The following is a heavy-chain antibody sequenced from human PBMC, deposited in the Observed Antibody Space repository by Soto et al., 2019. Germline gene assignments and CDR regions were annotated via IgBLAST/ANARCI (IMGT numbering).Heavy chain of an antibody. J-gene: IGHJ4*02. CDR3: ARDLEITVGYYFDY. V-gene: IGHV1-46*01. Sequence: GASVKVSCKASGYTFTSYDINWVRQATGQGLEWMGIINPSGGSTSYAQKFQGRVTMTRDTSTSTVYMELSSLRSEDTAVYYCARDLEITVGYYFDYWGQGTLVTVSS. CDR1: GYTFTSYD. D-gene: IGHD3-16*01. CDR2: INPSGGST.